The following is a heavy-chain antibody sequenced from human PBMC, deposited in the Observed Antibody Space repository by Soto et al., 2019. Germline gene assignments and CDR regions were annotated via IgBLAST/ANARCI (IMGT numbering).Heavy chain of an antibody. Sequence: PSETLSLTCTVSGGPISSYYWSWIRQPPGKGLEWIGYIYYSGSTNYNPSLKSRVTISVDTSKNQFSLKLSSVTAADTAVYYCARGFVAAQSFDPWGQGTLVTVSS. CDR3: ARGFVAAQSFDP. V-gene: IGHV4-59*01. D-gene: IGHD6-6*01. CDR2: IYYSGST. J-gene: IGHJ5*02. CDR1: GGPISSYY.